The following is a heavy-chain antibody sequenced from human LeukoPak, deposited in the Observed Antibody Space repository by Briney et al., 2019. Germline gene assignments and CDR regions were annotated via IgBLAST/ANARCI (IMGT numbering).Heavy chain of an antibody. CDR1: GGTFSSYA. Sequence: SVKVSCKASGGTFSSYAISWVRQAPGQGLEWKGGIIPIFGTANYAQKFQGRVTITTDESTSTAYMELSSLRSEDTAVYYCARGHSNLSRGFGYWGQGTLVTVSS. V-gene: IGHV1-69*05. J-gene: IGHJ4*02. D-gene: IGHD4-11*01. CDR2: IIPIFGTA. CDR3: ARGHSNLSRGFGY.